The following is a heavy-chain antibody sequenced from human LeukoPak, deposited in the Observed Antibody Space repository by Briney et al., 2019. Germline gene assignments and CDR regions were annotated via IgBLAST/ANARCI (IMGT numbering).Heavy chain of an antibody. D-gene: IGHD6-19*01. V-gene: IGHV3-23*01. CDR3: AKGGSSGWYGAFDI. Sequence: GGSLRLSCATSGFTFSSYAMSWVRQAPGKGLEWVSGISGSGGSTYYADSVKGRFTISRDNSKNTLYLQMNSLRAEDTAVYYCAKGGSSGWYGAFDIWGQGTMVTVSS. CDR1: GFTFSSYA. J-gene: IGHJ3*02. CDR2: ISGSGGST.